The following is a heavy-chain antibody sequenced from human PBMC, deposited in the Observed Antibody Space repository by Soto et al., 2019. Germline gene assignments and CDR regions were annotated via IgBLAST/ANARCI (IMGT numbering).Heavy chain of an antibody. V-gene: IGHV4-34*01. CDR1: GGSFSGYY. CDR2: INHSGST. Sequence: LSLTCAVYGGSFSGYYWSWIRQPPGKGLEWIGEINHSGSTNYNPSLKSRVTISVDTSKNQFSLKLSSVTAADTAVYYCARRLLRYFVWLHTYNWSDPPCQGLLVTVSS. CDR3: ARRLLRYFVWLHTYNWSDP. D-gene: IGHD3-9*01. J-gene: IGHJ5*02.